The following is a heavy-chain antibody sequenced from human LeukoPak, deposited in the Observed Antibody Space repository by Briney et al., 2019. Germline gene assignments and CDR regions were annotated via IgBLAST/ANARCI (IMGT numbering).Heavy chain of an antibody. CDR1: GGSISSSSYY. Sequence: SETLSLTCTVSGGSISSSSYYWGWIRQPPGKGLEWIGSIYYSGNTYYNPSLKSRVTIFVDTSKNQFSLKLSSVTAADTAVHYCASIYTAMVSFDYWGQGTLVIVSS. D-gene: IGHD5-18*01. CDR3: ASIYTAMVSFDY. CDR2: IYYSGNT. J-gene: IGHJ4*02. V-gene: IGHV4-39*01.